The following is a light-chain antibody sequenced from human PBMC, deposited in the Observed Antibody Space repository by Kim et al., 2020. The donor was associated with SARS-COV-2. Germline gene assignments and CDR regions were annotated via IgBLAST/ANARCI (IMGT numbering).Light chain of an antibody. CDR3: AAWDDSLNGQV. J-gene: IGLJ2*01. CDR1: SSNIGNNP. Sequence: GQMVTISCSGSSSNIGNNPINWYHQLPGTAPKLLIYDNNQRPSGVPDRFSGSKSGTSASLAISGLQSEDEADYYCAAWDDSLNGQVFGGGTQLTVL. CDR2: DNN. V-gene: IGLV1-44*01.